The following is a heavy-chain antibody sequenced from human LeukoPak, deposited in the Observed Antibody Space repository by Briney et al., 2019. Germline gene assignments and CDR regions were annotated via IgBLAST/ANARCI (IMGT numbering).Heavy chain of an antibody. V-gene: IGHV3-7*01. CDR3: ARASPTVTTFPRRYYYYYMDV. Sequence: ETLSLTCTVSGGSISSSSYYWGWIRQPPGKGLEWVANIKQDGSEKYYVDSVKGRITISRDNAKNSMYLQMNNLRAEDTAVYYCARASPTVTTFPRRYYYYYMDVWGKGTTVTVSS. CDR1: GGSISSSSYY. J-gene: IGHJ6*03. CDR2: IKQDGSEK. D-gene: IGHD4-11*01.